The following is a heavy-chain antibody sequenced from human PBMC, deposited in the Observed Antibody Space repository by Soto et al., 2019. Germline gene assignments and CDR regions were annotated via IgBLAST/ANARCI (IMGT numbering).Heavy chain of an antibody. CDR1: GGSISSGGYY. V-gene: IGHV4-31*03. Sequence: QVQLQESGPGLVKPSQTLSLTCTVSGGSISSGGYYWTWIRQHPGKGLEWIGYNYYSGITYYNPSLKSRVTISLDTSKNRCSLKLSSVTAADTAVYYCARGSSIAGLYYGMDVWGQGTTVTVSS. D-gene: IGHD6-6*01. CDR2: NYYSGIT. CDR3: ARGSSIAGLYYGMDV. J-gene: IGHJ6*02.